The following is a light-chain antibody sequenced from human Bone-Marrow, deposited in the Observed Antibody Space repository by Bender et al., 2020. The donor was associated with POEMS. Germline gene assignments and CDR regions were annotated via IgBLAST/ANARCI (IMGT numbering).Light chain of an antibody. V-gene: IGLV3-21*02. CDR2: DDS. CDR1: NIGTKS. CDR3: QVWDTGNDHYV. J-gene: IGLJ1*01. Sequence: SYVLTQSPSVSVAPGQTARLTCGGNNIGTKSVHWYQQKPGQAPVRVVYDDSDRPSGIPERFSGSNSGNTATLTLSRVEAGDEADYYCQVWDTGNDHYVFGSGTKVTVL.